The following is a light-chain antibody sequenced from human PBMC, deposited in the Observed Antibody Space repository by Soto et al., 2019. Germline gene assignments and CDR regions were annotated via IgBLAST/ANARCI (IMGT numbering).Light chain of an antibody. CDR1: QSVGSSY. Sequence: EIVLTQSPGTLSFSLGERATLSCWPSQSVGSSYLAWYQQEPGQAPRLLISSVSKRATGIPDRFSGGGSGTDFTLTISRVEPEDFALYICQQYDGSPITFGQGTRLEIK. J-gene: IGKJ5*01. CDR2: SVS. CDR3: QQYDGSPIT. V-gene: IGKV3-20*01.